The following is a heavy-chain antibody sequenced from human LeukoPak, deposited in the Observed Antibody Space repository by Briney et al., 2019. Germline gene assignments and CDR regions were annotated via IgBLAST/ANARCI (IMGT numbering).Heavy chain of an antibody. CDR3: ATGYYDSTPGTGDY. CDR1: GFTFSSYS. CDR2: ISSSSSYI. V-gene: IGHV3-21*01. Sequence: PGGSLRLSCAASGFTFSSYSMNWVRQAPGKGLEWVSPISSSSSYIYYADSVKGRFTISRDNAKNSLYLQMNSLRAEDTAVYYCATGYYDSTPGTGDYWGQGTLVTVSS. J-gene: IGHJ4*02. D-gene: IGHD3-22*01.